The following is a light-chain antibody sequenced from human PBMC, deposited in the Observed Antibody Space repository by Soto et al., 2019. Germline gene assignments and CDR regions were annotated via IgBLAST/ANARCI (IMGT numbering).Light chain of an antibody. CDR3: QQRDIWPWT. Sequence: EILMTQSPASLSVSPGENATLSCRASQSVSSNFLAWYQEKPGQAPRLLIYGASKRATGIPDRFSGSGSGTDFTLTISSLEPEDFAVYYCQQRDIWPWTFGQGTKVDIK. J-gene: IGKJ1*01. CDR1: QSVSSNF. CDR2: GAS. V-gene: IGKV3D-20*02.